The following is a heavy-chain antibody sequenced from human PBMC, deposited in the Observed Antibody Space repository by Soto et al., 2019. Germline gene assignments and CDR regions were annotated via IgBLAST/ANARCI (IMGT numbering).Heavy chain of an antibody. CDR1: GFTFSSYG. D-gene: IGHD2-21*01. Sequence: GGSLRLACAASGFTFSSYGMHWVRQAPGKGLEWVSVISYDGSNKYYADSVKGRFTISRDNSKNTLYLQINGLSAEDTAIYYCAKGGGAFYPRLFDNWGLGTLVTVSS. V-gene: IGHV3-30*18. CDR3: AKGGGAFYPRLFDN. J-gene: IGHJ4*02. CDR2: ISYDGSNK.